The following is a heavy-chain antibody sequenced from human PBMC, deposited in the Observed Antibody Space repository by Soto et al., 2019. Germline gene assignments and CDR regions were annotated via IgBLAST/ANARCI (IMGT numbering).Heavy chain of an antibody. V-gene: IGHV3-30*18. CDR1: GFAFSSYG. CDR2: ISHDGNNK. J-gene: IGHJ6*02. D-gene: IGHD2-15*01. Sequence: GGSLRLSCAASGFAFSSYGMHWVRQAPGKGLEWVAVISHDGNNKYYADSVKGRFTISRDNSKNTLFLQMSSLGVEDTAVFYCAQALEVGVLYYGMNVWGQGTTVTVSS. CDR3: AQALEVGVLYYGMNV.